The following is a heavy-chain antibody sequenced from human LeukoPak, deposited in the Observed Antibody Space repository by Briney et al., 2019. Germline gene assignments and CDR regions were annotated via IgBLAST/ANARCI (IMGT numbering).Heavy chain of an antibody. J-gene: IGHJ4*02. CDR2: IIPIFGTA. Sequence: SGKVSCKASGGTFSSYAISWVRQAPGQGLEWMGGIIPIFGTANYAQTFQGRVTITADESTSTAYMELSSLRSEDTAVYYCARDPDYGPYYFDYWGQGTLVTVSS. CDR3: ARDPDYGPYYFDY. D-gene: IGHD4-17*01. V-gene: IGHV1-69*13. CDR1: GGTFSSYA.